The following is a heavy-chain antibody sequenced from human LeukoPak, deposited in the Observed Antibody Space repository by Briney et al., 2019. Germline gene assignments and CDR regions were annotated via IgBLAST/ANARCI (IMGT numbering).Heavy chain of an antibody. CDR2: ISSSGSSI. CDR3: GSSNRDDI. CDR1: GITFSDYY. V-gene: IGHV3-11*04. J-gene: IGHJ3*02. Sequence: GGSLRLSCAASGITFSDYYMNWIRQAPGKGPEWISNISSSGSSIYYADSVKGRFTISRDNSKNTLYLQMNSLRAEDTAVYYCGSSNRDDIWGQGTMVTVSS. D-gene: IGHD2/OR15-2a*01.